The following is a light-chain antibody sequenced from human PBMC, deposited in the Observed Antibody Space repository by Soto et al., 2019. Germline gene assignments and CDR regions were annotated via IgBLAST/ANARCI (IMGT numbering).Light chain of an antibody. J-gene: IGLJ3*02. V-gene: IGLV2-14*01. CDR3: SSFTTSNTWV. CDR1: SSDVGGFNY. Sequence: QSVLPQPASVSGSPGQSITISCTGTSSDVGGFNYVSWYQHYPGEAPKLLIYEVRNRPSGVSSRFSGSKSGNTASLTISGLQADDEGDYYCSSFTTSNTWVFGGGTKLTVL. CDR2: EVR.